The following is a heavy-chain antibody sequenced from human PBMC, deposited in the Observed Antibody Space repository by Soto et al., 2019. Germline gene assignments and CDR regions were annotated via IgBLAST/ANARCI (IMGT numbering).Heavy chain of an antibody. Sequence: EVQLVESGGGLVKAGGSLRLFCTASGFPFRNYNMNWVRQAPGKGLEWVSSISTGGAYMFYADSVKGRFTISRDNAQKSLFLKTDSPRAEYRAVYYCARDIASPGGDYFDSWGQGTLVTVSS. CDR1: GFPFRNYN. D-gene: IGHD2-21*01. CDR3: ARDIASPGGDYFDS. V-gene: IGHV3-21*01. J-gene: IGHJ4*02. CDR2: ISTGGAYM.